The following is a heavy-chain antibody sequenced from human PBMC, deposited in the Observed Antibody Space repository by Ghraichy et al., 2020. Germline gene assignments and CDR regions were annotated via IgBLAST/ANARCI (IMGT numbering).Heavy chain of an antibody. J-gene: IGHJ3*02. V-gene: IGHV4-61*01. Sequence: SETLSLTCTVSGGSVSSGSYYWSWIRQPPGKGLEWIGYIYYSGSTNYNPSLKSRVTISVDTSKNQFSLKLSSVTAADTAVYYCATFFAGGGSYYPAFDIWGQGTMVTVSS. CDR1: GGSVSSGSYY. D-gene: IGHD1-26*01. CDR2: IYYSGST. CDR3: ATFFAGGGSYYPAFDI.